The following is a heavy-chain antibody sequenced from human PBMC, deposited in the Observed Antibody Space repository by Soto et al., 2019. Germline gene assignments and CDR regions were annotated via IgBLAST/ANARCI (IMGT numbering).Heavy chain of an antibody. D-gene: IGHD6-6*01. Sequence: ASVKVSCKASGYTFTSYAMQWVRQATGQGLEWMGWMNPNSGNTGYAQKFQGRVTMTRNTSISTAYMELSSLRSEDTAVYYCASVGIAARDFDYWGQGTLVTVSS. J-gene: IGHJ4*02. V-gene: IGHV1-8*02. CDR1: GYTFTSYA. CDR3: ASVGIAARDFDY. CDR2: MNPNSGNT.